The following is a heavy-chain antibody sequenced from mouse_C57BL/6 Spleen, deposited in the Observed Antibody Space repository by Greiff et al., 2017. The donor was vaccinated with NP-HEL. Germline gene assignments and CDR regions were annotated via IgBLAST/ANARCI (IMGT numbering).Heavy chain of an antibody. D-gene: IGHD2-5*01. CDR3: ARGYSNYPDY. CDR1: GYTFTSYW. Sequence: QVQLQQPGAELVKPGASVKLSCKASGYTFTSYWMQWVKQRPGQGLEWIGEIDPSDSYTNYNQKFKGKATLTVDTSSSTAYMQLSSLTSEDSAVYYCARGYSNYPDYWGQGTTLTVSS. CDR2: IDPSDSYT. V-gene: IGHV1-50*01. J-gene: IGHJ2*01.